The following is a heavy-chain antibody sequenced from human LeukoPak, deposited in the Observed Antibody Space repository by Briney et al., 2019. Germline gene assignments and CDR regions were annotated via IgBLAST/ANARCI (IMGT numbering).Heavy chain of an antibody. CDR2: ISSSGSTI. D-gene: IGHD6-13*01. V-gene: IGHV3-11*04. CDR1: GFTFSDYY. CDR3: ARGPDSSNWAPFDN. Sequence: GGSLRLSCAASGFTFSDYYMSWIRQAPGKGLEWVSYISSSGSTIYYADSVKGRFTISRDNAKNSLDLQMNSLRAEDTAMYYCARGPDSSNWAPFDNWGQGTLVTVSS. J-gene: IGHJ4*02.